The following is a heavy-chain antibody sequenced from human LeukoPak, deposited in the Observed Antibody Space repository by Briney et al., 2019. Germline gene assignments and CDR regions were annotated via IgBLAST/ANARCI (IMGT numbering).Heavy chain of an antibody. V-gene: IGHV3-23*01. D-gene: IGHD6-13*01. J-gene: IGHJ4*02. Sequence: PGGSLRLSCAASGFTFSSYYMSWVRQAPGKGLEWVSAISRSGDSTYYADSVKGRFTISRDNSKSTLYLQVNSLRAEDTAVYYCVKDEPGSSWYNWGQGTLVNVSS. CDR1: GFTFSSYY. CDR2: ISRSGDST. CDR3: VKDEPGSSWYN.